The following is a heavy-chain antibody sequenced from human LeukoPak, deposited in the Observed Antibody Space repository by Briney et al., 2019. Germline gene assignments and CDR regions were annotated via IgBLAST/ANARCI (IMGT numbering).Heavy chain of an antibody. CDR3: ARSKPEYDSSGYYYEGQDY. D-gene: IGHD3-22*01. Sequence: GGSLRLSCAASGFTFSSYWMNWVRQAPGKGLVWVSRINSDGSSTSYADSVKGRFTISRDNAKNTLYLQMNSLRAEDTAVYYCARSKPEYDSSGYYYEGQDYWGQGTLVTVSS. V-gene: IGHV3-74*01. CDR2: INSDGSST. J-gene: IGHJ4*02. CDR1: GFTFSSYW.